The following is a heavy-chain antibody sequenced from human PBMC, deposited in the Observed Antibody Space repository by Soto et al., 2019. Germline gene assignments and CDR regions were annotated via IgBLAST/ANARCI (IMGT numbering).Heavy chain of an antibody. CDR1: GFTFSSYA. CDR2: ISISGGGT. V-gene: IGHV3-23*01. J-gene: IGHJ6*02. CDR3: QSRGTSPQSYYGMDV. Sequence: PGGSLRLSCAASGFTFSSYAMGWVRQAPGKGLEWVSAISISGGGTYYADSVKGRFTISRDNSKNTLYLQMNNLRAEDTAVYYCQSRGTSPQSYYGMDVWGQGTTVTVSS. D-gene: IGHD1-1*01.